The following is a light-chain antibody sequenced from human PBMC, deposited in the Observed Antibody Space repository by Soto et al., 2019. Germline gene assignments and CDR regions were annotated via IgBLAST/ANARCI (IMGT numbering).Light chain of an antibody. Sequence: QSALTQPASVSGSPGQSITISCTGTSSDVGDFDCVSWYQQHPGKAPKLMIYEVSDRPSGVSNRFSGSKSGDTASLTISGLQAEDEADYYCSSYTSSSTLVFGRGTKLTVL. V-gene: IGLV2-14*01. CDR2: EVS. CDR3: SSYTSSSTLV. J-gene: IGLJ2*01. CDR1: SSDVGDFDC.